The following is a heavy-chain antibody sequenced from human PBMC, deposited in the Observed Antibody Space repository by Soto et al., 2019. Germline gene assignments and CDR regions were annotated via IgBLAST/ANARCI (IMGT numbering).Heavy chain of an antibody. CDR3: ARDENVRFLEWPAHWYFDL. J-gene: IGHJ2*01. CDR1: GGSISSSNW. D-gene: IGHD3-3*01. CDR2: IYHRGST. Sequence: SETLSLTCAVSGGSISSSNWWSWVRQPPGKGLEWIGEIYHRGSTNYNPSLKSRVTISVDKSKNQFSLKLSSVTAADTAVYYCARDENVRFLEWPAHWYFDLWGRGTLVTVSS. V-gene: IGHV4-4*02.